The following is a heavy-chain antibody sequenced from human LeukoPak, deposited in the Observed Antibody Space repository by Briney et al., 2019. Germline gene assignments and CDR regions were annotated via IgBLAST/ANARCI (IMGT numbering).Heavy chain of an antibody. CDR3: ARDTVFGVVISTDYYYMDV. D-gene: IGHD3-3*01. J-gene: IGHJ6*03. Sequence: ASVKISCRVSGYTLTELSMHRVRQAPGKGIEWMGAVYPEDGETIYAEKFHGRATMTEDTSTDTAYMELSSLRSEDTAVYYCARDTVFGVVISTDYYYMDVWGKGTTVTVSS. V-gene: IGHV1-24*01. CDR2: VYPEDGET. CDR1: GYTLTELS.